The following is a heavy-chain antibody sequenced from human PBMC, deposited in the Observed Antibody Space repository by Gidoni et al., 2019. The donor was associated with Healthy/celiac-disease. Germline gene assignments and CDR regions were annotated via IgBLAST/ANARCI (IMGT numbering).Heavy chain of an antibody. CDR1: GFTFGDYA. V-gene: IGHV3-49*05. D-gene: IGHD2-2*01. J-gene: IGHJ6*02. Sequence: EVQLVESGGGLVKPGRSLRLSCTASGFTFGDYAMSWFRQAPGKGLEWVVFIRSKAYGGTTEYAASVKGRFTISRDDSKSIAYLQMNSLKTEDTAVYYCTRWRGPAATYGMRYYYYYGMDVWGQGTTVTVSS. CDR3: TRWRGPAATYGMRYYYYYGMDV. CDR2: IRSKAYGGTT.